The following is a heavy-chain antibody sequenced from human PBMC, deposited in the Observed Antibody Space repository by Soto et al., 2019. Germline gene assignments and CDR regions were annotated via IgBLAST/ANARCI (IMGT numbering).Heavy chain of an antibody. CDR2: ISGSGGST. D-gene: IGHD3-10*01. V-gene: IGHV3-23*01. CDR3: AKDSFLLVEYGSGSYYRDY. Sequence: QPGGSLRLSCAASGFTFSSYAMSWVRQAPGKGLEWVSAISGSGGSTYYADSVKGRFTISRDNSKNTLYLQMNSLRAEDTAVYYCAKDSFLLVEYGSGSYYRDYWGQGTLVTVSS. J-gene: IGHJ4*02. CDR1: GFTFSSYA.